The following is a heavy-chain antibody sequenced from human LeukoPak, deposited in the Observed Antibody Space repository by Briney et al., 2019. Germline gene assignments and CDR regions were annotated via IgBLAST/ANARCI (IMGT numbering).Heavy chain of an antibody. CDR3: ASYSSSLDYGMDV. V-gene: IGHV4-39*01. Sequence: SETLSLTCTVSGGSISSSSYYWGWIRQPPGKGLEWIGSIYYSGSTYYNPSLKSRVTISVDTSKNQFSLKLSSVTAADTAVYYCASYSSSLDYGMDVWGQGTTVTLSS. D-gene: IGHD6-13*01. J-gene: IGHJ6*02. CDR2: IYYSGST. CDR1: GGSISSSSYY.